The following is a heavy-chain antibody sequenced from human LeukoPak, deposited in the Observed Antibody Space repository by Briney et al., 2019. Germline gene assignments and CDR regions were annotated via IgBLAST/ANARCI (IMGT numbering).Heavy chain of an antibody. CDR1: GFTFSSYA. Sequence: GGSLRLSCAASGFTFSSYAMSWVRQAPGKGLEWVSSISSSSSYIYYADSVKGRFTISRDNAKNSLYLQMNSLRAEDTAVYYCARGITMVRHQYYFDYWGQGTLVTVSS. V-gene: IGHV3-21*01. J-gene: IGHJ4*02. CDR3: ARGITMVRHQYYFDY. D-gene: IGHD3-10*01. CDR2: ISSSSSYI.